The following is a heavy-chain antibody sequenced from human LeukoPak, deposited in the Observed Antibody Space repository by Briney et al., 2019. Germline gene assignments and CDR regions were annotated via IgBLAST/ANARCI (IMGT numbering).Heavy chain of an antibody. J-gene: IGHJ4*02. D-gene: IGHD2-15*01. V-gene: IGHV1-2*02. CDR3: AREDRKSGGLSY. Sequence: ASVKVSCKASGYTFTGYYMHWVRQAPGQGLEWMGWINPNSGGTNYAQKFQGRVTMTRDTSISAAYMELSRLRSDDTAVYYCAREDRKSGGLSYWGQGTLVTVSS. CDR2: INPNSGGT. CDR1: GYTFTGYY.